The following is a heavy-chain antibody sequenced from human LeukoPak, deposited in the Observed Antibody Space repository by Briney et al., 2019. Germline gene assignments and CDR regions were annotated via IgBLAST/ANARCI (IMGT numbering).Heavy chain of an antibody. D-gene: IGHD2-21*02. CDR3: ARQVVVVTAAYFYFEY. CDR2: INPNSGDS. J-gene: IGHJ4*02. Sequence: ASVKVSCKASGFTFTDYYIHWVRQAHGQGLEWMGYINPNSGDSNSAQKFQGRVAMTGDTSISTAYMELSSLRSDDTAVYYCARQVVVVTAAYFYFEYWGQGTLVTVSS. V-gene: IGHV1-2*02. CDR1: GFTFTDYY.